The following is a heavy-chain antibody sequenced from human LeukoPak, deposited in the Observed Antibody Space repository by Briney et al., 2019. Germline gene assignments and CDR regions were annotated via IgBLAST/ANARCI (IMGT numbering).Heavy chain of an antibody. CDR2: INPNSGGT. CDR3: ARAPPITRGPFDP. CDR1: GYTFTGYY. Sequence: ASVKVSCKASGYTFTGYYMHWVRQTPGQGLEWMGWINPNSGGTIYAQKFQGRVTMTRDASISTVYMELSRLRSDDTAVYYCARAPPITRGPFDPWGQGTLVTVSS. V-gene: IGHV1-2*02. J-gene: IGHJ5*02. D-gene: IGHD3-10*01.